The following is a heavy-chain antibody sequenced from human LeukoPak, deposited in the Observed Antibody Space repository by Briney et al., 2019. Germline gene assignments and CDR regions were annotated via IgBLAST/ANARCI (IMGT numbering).Heavy chain of an antibody. J-gene: IGHJ4*02. CDR2: INHSGST. D-gene: IGHD2-15*01. CDR1: GGSFSGYY. CDR3: ARVSPYCSGGSCYFDY. V-gene: IGHV4-34*01. Sequence: SETLSLTCAVYGGSFSGYYWSWIRQPPGKGLEWIGEINHSGSTNYNPSLKSRVTISVDTSKNQFSLKLSSVPAADTAVYYCARVSPYCSGGSCYFDYWGQGTLVTVSS.